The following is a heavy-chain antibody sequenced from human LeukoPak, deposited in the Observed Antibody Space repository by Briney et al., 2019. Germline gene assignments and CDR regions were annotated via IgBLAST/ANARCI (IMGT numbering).Heavy chain of an antibody. Sequence: PGGSLRLSCAASGFTFSSYSMNWVRQAPGKGLEWVSSISSSSSYIHYADSVKGRFTISRDNAKNSLYLQMNSLRAEDTAVYYCARDLSTMIVVGPVDYWGQGTLVTVSS. CDR1: GFTFSSYS. J-gene: IGHJ4*02. CDR2: ISSSSSYI. CDR3: ARDLSTMIVVGPVDY. V-gene: IGHV3-21*01. D-gene: IGHD3-22*01.